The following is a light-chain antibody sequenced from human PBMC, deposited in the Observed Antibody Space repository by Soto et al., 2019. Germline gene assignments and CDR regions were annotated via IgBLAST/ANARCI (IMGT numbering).Light chain of an antibody. V-gene: IGKV1-9*01. J-gene: IGKJ2*01. CDR3: QQCNNYPRT. CDR1: QAISNY. CDR2: TAS. Sequence: DIQVTQSPSFLSASVGDRVTITCRASQAISNYLAWYQQIPGRAPKLLIYTASTLHSGVPSRFSGSGSGTEFTLTISSLQPEDFATYYCQQCNNYPRTFGQGTKLESK.